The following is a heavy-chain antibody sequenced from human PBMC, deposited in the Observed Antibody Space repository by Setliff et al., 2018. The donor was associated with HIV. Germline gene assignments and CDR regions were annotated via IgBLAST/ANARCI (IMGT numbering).Heavy chain of an antibody. CDR1: GGTFISYP. V-gene: IGHV1-69*13. CDR3: ARGGLQVVQPHLWFFDL. J-gene: IGHJ2*01. Sequence: SVKVSCKASGGTFISYPINWVRQAPGQGLEWVGGIMPIIGTVDYAQKFQGRVTITADEATSTVYMGLSSLRSEDTAVYYCARGGLQVVQPHLWFFDLWGRGTLVTVSS. D-gene: IGHD2-2*01. CDR2: IMPIIGTV.